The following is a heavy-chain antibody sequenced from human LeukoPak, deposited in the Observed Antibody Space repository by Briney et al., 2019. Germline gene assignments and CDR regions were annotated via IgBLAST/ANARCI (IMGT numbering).Heavy chain of an antibody. CDR3: ARLEVAATGGGVH. V-gene: IGHV4-39*07. CDR1: GVSISSSSYY. D-gene: IGHD2-15*01. J-gene: IGHJ4*02. Sequence: PSETLSLTCTVSGVSISSSSYYWRWIRQPPGKGLEWIGNIYYSGTTYYNPSLKSRVTISVDTSKNQFSLKLSSVTAADTAVYYCARLEVAATGGGVHWGQGTLVTVSS. CDR2: IYYSGTT.